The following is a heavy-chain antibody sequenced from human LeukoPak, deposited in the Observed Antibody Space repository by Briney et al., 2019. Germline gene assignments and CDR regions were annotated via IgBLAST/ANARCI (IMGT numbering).Heavy chain of an antibody. Sequence: SSETLSLTCAVYGGSFRGYYWSWIRQPPGKGLEWIGEINHSGSTNYNPSLKSRVTISVDTSKNQFSLKLSSVTAADTAVYYCAREGRVPYYDFWSGYSRGYYGMDVWGQGTTVTVSS. J-gene: IGHJ6*02. CDR3: AREGRVPYYDFWSGYSRGYYGMDV. CDR1: GGSFRGYY. V-gene: IGHV4-34*01. CDR2: INHSGST. D-gene: IGHD3-3*01.